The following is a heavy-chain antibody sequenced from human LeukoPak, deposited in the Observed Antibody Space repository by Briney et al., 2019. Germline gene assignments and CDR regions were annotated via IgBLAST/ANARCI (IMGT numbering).Heavy chain of an antibody. D-gene: IGHD5-12*01. V-gene: IGHV4-34*01. CDR3: ARVSGYDWESFYDY. J-gene: IGHJ4*02. CDR2: INHSGST. CDR1: GGSFSGYY. Sequence: SETLSLTCAVYGGSFSGYYWSWIRQPPGKGLEWIGEINHSGSTNYNPSLKSRVTISVDTSKNQFSLKLSSVTAADTAVYYCARVSGYDWESFYDYWGQGSLVTVSS.